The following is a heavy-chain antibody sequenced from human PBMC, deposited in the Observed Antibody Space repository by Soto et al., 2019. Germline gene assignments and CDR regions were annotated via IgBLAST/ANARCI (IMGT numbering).Heavy chain of an antibody. V-gene: IGHV1-3*01. CDR1: GYTFTSYA. CDR2: INAGNGNT. D-gene: IGHD5-12*01. CDR3: AKDHDEDFGYDLDYFNY. Sequence: GASVKVSCKASGYTFTSYAMHWVRQAPGQRLEWMGWINAGNGNTKYSQKFQGRVTITRDTSASTAYMELSSLRSEDTALYYCAKDHDEDFGYDLDYFNYWGRGTLVTVSS. J-gene: IGHJ4*02.